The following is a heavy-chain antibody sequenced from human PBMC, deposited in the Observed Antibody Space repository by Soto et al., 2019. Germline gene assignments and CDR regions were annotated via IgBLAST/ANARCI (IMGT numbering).Heavy chain of an antibody. Sequence: PGGSLRLSCTASGVTFGDYSMSWFRQAPGKGLEWVGFIRSKAYGGTTEYAASVKGRFTISRDDSKSIAYLQMNSLKTEDTAVYYCTTLLYYFRDYWGQGTLVTVSS. CDR2: IRSKAYGGTT. J-gene: IGHJ4*02. CDR3: TTLLYYFRDY. CDR1: GVTFGDYS. D-gene: IGHD3-16*01. V-gene: IGHV3-49*03.